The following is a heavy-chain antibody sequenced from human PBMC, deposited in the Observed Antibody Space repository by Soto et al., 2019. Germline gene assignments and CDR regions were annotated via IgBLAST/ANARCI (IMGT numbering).Heavy chain of an antibody. CDR1: GGSISSSSYY. J-gene: IGHJ4*02. CDR2: IYYSGST. V-gene: IGHV4-39*07. D-gene: IGHD5-18*01. CDR3: AREGEYSYGYFDY. Sequence: PETLSLTCTVSGGSISSSSYYWGWIRQPPGKGLEWIGSIYYSGSTYYNPSLKSRIAISVDTSKTQFSLKLTSVTAADTAMYYCAREGEYSYGYFDYWGQGTLVTVSS.